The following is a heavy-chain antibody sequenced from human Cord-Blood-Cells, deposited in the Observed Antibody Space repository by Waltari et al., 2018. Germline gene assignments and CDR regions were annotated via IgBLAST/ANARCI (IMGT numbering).Heavy chain of an antibody. Sequence: QVQLVQSGAEVKKPGASVKVSCKAYGYTFTAHYIHWVRQAPGQGLEWMGWINPNSGGTNYAQKFQGWVTMTRDTSISTAYMELSRLRSDDTAVYYCARTSGSYYFDYWGQGTLVTVSS. CDR1: GYTFTAHY. CDR3: ARTSGSYYFDY. J-gene: IGHJ4*02. V-gene: IGHV1-2*04. CDR2: INPNSGGT. D-gene: IGHD2-15*01.